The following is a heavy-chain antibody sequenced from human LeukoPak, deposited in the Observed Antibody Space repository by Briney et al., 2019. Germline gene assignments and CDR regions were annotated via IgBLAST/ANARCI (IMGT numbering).Heavy chain of an antibody. CDR3: ATNKDFWSGYTARGTDYYYYMDV. CDR2: IIPIFGTA. V-gene: IGHV1-69*01. Sequence: GSSVKVSCKASGGTFSSYAISWVRQTPGQGLEWMGGIIPIFGTANYAQKFQGRVTITADESTSTAYMELSSLRSEDTAVYYCATNKDFWSGYTARGTDYYYYMDVWGKGTTVTVSS. D-gene: IGHD3-3*01. CDR1: GGTFSSYA. J-gene: IGHJ6*03.